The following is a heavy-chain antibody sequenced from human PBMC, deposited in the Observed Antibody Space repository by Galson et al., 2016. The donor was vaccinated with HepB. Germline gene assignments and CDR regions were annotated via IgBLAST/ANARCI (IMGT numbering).Heavy chain of an antibody. V-gene: IGHV3-23*01. CDR3: AKSRSYDTYYYYAMDV. Sequence: SLRLSCAASGFTFSSYAMSWVRQAPGKGLEWVSAISGSGGSTYYADSVKGRFTISRDNSKNTLYLQMNSLRAEDTAVYFCAKSRSYDTYYYYAMDVWGQGTAVTVSS. J-gene: IGHJ6*02. CDR1: GFTFSSYA. D-gene: IGHD3-9*01. CDR2: ISGSGGST.